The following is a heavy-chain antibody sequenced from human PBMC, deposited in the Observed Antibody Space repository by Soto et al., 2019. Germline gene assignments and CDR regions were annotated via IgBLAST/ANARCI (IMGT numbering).Heavy chain of an antibody. CDR2: IYYSGST. CDR1: GGSISSYY. J-gene: IGHJ6*02. V-gene: IGHV4-59*01. CDR3: ARVLSPDDYGMDV. Sequence: PSETLSLTCTVSGGSISSYYWSWIRQPPGKGLEWIGYIYYSGSTNYNPSLKSRVTISVDTSKNQFSLKLSSVTAADTAVYYCARVLSPDDYGMDVWGQGTTVTVSS.